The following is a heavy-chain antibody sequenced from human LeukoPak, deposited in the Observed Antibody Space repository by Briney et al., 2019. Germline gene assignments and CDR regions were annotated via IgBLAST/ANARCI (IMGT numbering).Heavy chain of an antibody. CDR2: IYYSGST. CDR3: ARVSGYDWESFYDS. J-gene: IGHJ4*02. Sequence: SETLSLTCTVSGGSISSSSYSWSWIRQPPGKGLEWIGYIYYSGSTNYNPSLKSRVAISVDTSKNQFSLKLSSVTAADTAVYYCARVSGYDWESFYDSWGQGTLVTVSS. D-gene: IGHD5-12*01. CDR1: GGSISSSSYS. V-gene: IGHV4-61*01.